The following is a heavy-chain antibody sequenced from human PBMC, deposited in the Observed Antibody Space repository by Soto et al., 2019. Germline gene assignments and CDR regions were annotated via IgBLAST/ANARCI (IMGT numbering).Heavy chain of an antibody. CDR1: VFPFTNYL. V-gene: IGHV3-74*01. CDR2: ISPDGSDV. Sequence: PGGALLVSCAAPVFPFTNYLMNWVRQTPGKGLIWVYSISPDGSDVGYADSVEGRFTVSRDNAKNTLYLQMHSLRAEDTAMYYCACWGHIVPVAPSDFDRWGQGTLVTVSS. CDR3: ACWGHIVPVAPSDFDR. J-gene: IGHJ4*02. D-gene: IGHD2-8*02.